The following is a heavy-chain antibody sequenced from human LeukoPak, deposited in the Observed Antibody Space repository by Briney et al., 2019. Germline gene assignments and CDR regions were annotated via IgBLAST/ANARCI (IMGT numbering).Heavy chain of an antibody. CDR2: IYTSGST. V-gene: IGHV4-4*07. CDR1: GGSISSYY. D-gene: IGHD1-20*01. Sequence: SETLSLTCTVSGGSISSYYWSWIRQPAGKGLEWIGRIYTSGSTNYNPSLKSRVTMSVDTSKNQFSLKLSSVTAADTAVCYCARDTARITGSAFDIWGQGTMVTVSS. CDR3: ARDTARITGSAFDI. J-gene: IGHJ3*02.